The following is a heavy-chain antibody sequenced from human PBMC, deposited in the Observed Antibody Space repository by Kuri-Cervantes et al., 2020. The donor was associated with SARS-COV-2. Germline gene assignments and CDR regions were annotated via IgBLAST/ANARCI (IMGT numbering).Heavy chain of an antibody. D-gene: IGHD5-18*01. J-gene: IGHJ3*02. CDR2: IYTSGST. CDR1: GYSISSGYY. V-gene: IGHV4-4*07. CDR3: ARTRMVNTAMAYSGAFDI. Sequence: SETLSLTCTVSGYSISSGYYWSWIRQPAGKGLEWIGRIYTSGSTNYNPSLKSRVTMSVDTSKNQFSLKLSSVTAADTAVYYCARTRMVNTAMAYSGAFDIWGQGTMVTVSS.